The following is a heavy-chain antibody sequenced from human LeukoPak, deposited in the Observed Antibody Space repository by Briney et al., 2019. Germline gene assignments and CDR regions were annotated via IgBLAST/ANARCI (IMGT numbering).Heavy chain of an antibody. V-gene: IGHV1-3*01. CDR3: VREYSSSFYYYGMDV. J-gene: IGHJ6*02. CDR2: INAGNGNT. D-gene: IGHD6-13*01. Sequence: ASVKVSCKGSGYTFTNYAVHWVRQAPGQRLEWMGWINAGNGNTKYSQKFQGRVTITRDTSASTAYMELSSLRSEDTAVYYCVREYSSSFYYYGMDVWGQGTTVTVSS. CDR1: GYTFTNYA.